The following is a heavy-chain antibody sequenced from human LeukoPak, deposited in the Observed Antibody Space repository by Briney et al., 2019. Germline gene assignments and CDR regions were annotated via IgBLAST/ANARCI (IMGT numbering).Heavy chain of an antibody. V-gene: IGHV1-18*01. D-gene: IGHD2-2*01. Sequence: ASVKVSCKASGYTFTSYGISWVRQAPGQGLEWMGWISAYNGNTNYAQKLQGRVPMTTDTSTSTAYMELRSLRSDDTAVYYCARPLDCSSTSCYSVNWFDPWGQGTLVTVSS. J-gene: IGHJ5*02. CDR1: GYTFTSYG. CDR2: ISAYNGNT. CDR3: ARPLDCSSTSCYSVNWFDP.